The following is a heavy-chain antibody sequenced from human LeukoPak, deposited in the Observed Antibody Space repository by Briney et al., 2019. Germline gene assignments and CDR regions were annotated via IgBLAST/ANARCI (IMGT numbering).Heavy chain of an antibody. V-gene: IGHV3-7*01. CDR2: IKKDGSEK. D-gene: IGHD5-18*01. Sequence: PGGSLRLSCAASDFTFSKYWMSWVRQAPGKGLEWVANIKKDGSEKNYGDSVKGRFTISRDNAKNSLYLQMNSLRAEDTAVYYCSRLRGYSYGYADYWGQGILVSVSS. CDR1: DFTFSKYW. J-gene: IGHJ4*02. CDR3: SRLRGYSYGYADY.